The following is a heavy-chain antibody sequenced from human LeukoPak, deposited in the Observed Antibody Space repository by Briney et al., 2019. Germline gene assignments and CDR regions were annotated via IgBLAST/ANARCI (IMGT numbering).Heavy chain of an antibody. V-gene: IGHV3-23*01. CDR2: ISGSGGST. CDR3: AKLPMVRGVITYFDC. Sequence: GGSLRLSCAASGFTFSSYAMSWVRQAPGKGLEWVSAISGSGGSTYYADSVKGRFTISRDNSKNTLYLQMNSLRAEGTAVYYWAKLPMVRGVITYFDCRGQATLVSVCS. CDR1: GFTFSSYA. J-gene: IGHJ4*02. D-gene: IGHD3-10*01.